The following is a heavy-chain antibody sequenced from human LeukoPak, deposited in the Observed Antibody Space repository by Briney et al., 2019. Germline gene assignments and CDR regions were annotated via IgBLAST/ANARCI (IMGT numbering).Heavy chain of an antibody. D-gene: IGHD5-12*01. Sequence: ASVKVSCKASGYTFTGYYMHWVRQAPGQGLEWMGWINPNSGGTNYAQKFQGRVTMTRDTSISTAHMELSRLRSDDTAMYYCARDTPGGGYIIFDYWGQGTLVTVSS. CDR2: INPNSGGT. J-gene: IGHJ4*02. CDR3: ARDTPGGGYIIFDY. V-gene: IGHV1-2*02. CDR1: GYTFTGYY.